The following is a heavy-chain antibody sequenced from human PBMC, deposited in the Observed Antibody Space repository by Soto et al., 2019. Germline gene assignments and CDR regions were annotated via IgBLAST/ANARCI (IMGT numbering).Heavy chain of an antibody. J-gene: IGHJ2*01. CDR2: FDPEDGET. CDR3: ATATLGYCSGGSCYPAGWYFDL. D-gene: IGHD2-15*01. Sequence: ASVKVSCKVAGYTLTELSMHWVRQAPGKGLEWMGGFDPEDGETIYAQEFQGRVTMTEDTSTDTAYMELSSLRSEDTAVYYCATATLGYCSGGSCYPAGWYFDLWGRGTLVTVSS. V-gene: IGHV1-24*01. CDR1: GYTLTELS.